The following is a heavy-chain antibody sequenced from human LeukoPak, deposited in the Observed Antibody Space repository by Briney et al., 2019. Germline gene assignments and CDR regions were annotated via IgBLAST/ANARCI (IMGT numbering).Heavy chain of an antibody. CDR1: GYSFTSYW. J-gene: IGHJ4*02. Sequence: KFGESLKISCKGSGYSFTSYWIGWVRQMPGKGLEWMGIIYPGDSDTRYSPSFQGQVTISADKSISTAYLQWSSLKASDTAMYYCARLGDYGDYVRSGGDYWGQGTLVTVSS. CDR3: ARLGDYGDYVRSGGDY. D-gene: IGHD4-17*01. V-gene: IGHV5-51*01. CDR2: IYPGDSDT.